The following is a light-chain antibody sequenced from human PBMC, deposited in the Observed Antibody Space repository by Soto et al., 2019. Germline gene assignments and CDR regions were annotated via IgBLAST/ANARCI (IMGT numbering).Light chain of an antibody. V-gene: IGKV3-15*01. CDR1: QSININ. J-gene: IGKJ5*01. CDR3: QQFDNWPIT. Sequence: EIGMTQSPATLSVSPGETVTLSCRASQSININLAWYQQKPGQAPRLLIYGASTRATGLPARFSGSGSGTEFTLIIGSLQSQDSAVYYCQQFDNWPITFGQGTRLEIK. CDR2: GAS.